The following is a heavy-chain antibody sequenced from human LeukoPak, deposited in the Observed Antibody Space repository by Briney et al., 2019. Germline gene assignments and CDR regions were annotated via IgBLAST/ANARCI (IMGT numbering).Heavy chain of an antibody. CDR2: IYYSGST. V-gene: IGHV4-59*01. D-gene: IGHD3-22*01. CDR3: ARGYYDSSGYSPGDY. Sequence: SETLSLTCTVSGGSISSYYWSWIRQPPGKGLEWIGYIYYSGSTNYNPSLNSRVTISVDTSKNQFSLKLSSVTAADTAVYYCARGYYDSSGYSPGDYWGQGTLVTVSS. CDR1: GGSISSYY. J-gene: IGHJ4*02.